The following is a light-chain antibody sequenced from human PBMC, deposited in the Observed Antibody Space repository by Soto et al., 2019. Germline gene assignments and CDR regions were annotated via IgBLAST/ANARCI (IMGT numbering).Light chain of an antibody. CDR2: GAS. CDR3: QHYAPSSIT. Sequence: IVLTDSPVTLALSPWERATLSFRASQTVVSYYLAWYQQKPGQSPRLLIHGASTRATGIPDRFSGSGSGTDFTLTISRLEPEDFAVYYCQHYAPSSITFGQGTRLEI. V-gene: IGKV3-20*01. J-gene: IGKJ5*01. CDR1: QTVVSYY.